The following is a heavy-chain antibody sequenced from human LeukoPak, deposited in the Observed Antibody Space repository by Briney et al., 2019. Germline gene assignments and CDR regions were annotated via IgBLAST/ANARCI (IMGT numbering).Heavy chain of an antibody. CDR1: GYTFTGYY. V-gene: IGHV1-18*04. CDR3: ARDIAARP. D-gene: IGHD6-6*01. Sequence: ASVKVSCKASGYTFTGYYMHWVRQAPGQGLEWMGWISAYNGNTNYAQKLQGRVTMTTDTSTSTAYMELRSLRSDDTAVYYCARDIAARPWGQGTLVTVSS. J-gene: IGHJ5*02. CDR2: ISAYNGNT.